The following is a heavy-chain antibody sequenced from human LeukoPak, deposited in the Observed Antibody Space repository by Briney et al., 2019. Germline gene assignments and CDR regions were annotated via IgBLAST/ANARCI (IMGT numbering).Heavy chain of an antibody. CDR1: GFTFSSYA. D-gene: IGHD3-16*01. Sequence: GGSLRLSRAASGFTFSSYAMSWVRQAPGKGLEWVSAISGSGGSTYYADSVKGRFTISRDNSRDTLYLQMNSPRAEDTAVYYCAKGYYDYVWGSYYFDYWGQGTLVTVSS. CDR3: AKGYYDYVWGSYYFDY. CDR2: ISGSGGST. V-gene: IGHV3-23*01. J-gene: IGHJ4*02.